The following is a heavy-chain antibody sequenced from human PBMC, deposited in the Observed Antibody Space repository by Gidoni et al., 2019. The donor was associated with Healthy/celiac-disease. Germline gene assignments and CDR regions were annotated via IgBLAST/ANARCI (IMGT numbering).Heavy chain of an antibody. CDR2: IYYSGSP. J-gene: IGHJ5*02. CDR3: ARDPPHYYGSRSSGP. V-gene: IGHV4-30-4*01. Sequence: QVQLQESGPGLVKPSQTLALTCTISGGSVSSGDYYWSWIRQPPWKRLECIGYIYYSGSPTYSPSLKIRVTISVDTSKNQFSLKLSSVTAADTAVYYCARDPPHYYGSRSSGPWGQGTLVTVSS. D-gene: IGHD3-10*01. CDR1: GGSVSSGDYY.